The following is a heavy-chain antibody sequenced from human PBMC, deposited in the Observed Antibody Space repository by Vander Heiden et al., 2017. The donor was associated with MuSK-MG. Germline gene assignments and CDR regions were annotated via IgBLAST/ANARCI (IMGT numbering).Heavy chain of an antibody. D-gene: IGHD3-10*01. CDR3: ARGSYSDAGGAVDS. Sequence: QVQLQESGPGLVRPSQTLSLTCSVSGGSMRSGDYYWTWIRQHPGKGLEWIGYIYFTGSTFYNPSLRSRLTISQDPSQNQFSLRLASVTAADTALYYCARGSYSDAGGAVDSWGQGAQGTVSS. CDR2: IYFTGST. V-gene: IGHV4-31*03. J-gene: IGHJ4*02. CDR1: GGSMRSGDYY.